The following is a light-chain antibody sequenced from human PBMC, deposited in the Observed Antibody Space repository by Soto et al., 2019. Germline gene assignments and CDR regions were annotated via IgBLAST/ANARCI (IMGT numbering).Light chain of an antibody. Sequence: DIQMTQFPSTLSASVGDRVTITCRASQSISNWLAWYQQKPGKAPKLLIYKASSLESGVPYRFSGSGSGTEFTLTISSLQPDDFATYYCQQYNSYLHTFGQGTKLEIK. CDR2: KAS. V-gene: IGKV1-5*03. J-gene: IGKJ2*01. CDR1: QSISNW. CDR3: QQYNSYLHT.